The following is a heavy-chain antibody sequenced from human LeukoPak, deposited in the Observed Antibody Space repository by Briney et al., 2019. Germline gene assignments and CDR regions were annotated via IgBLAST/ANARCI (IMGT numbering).Heavy chain of an antibody. CDR3: ARRRDGYNYNWFDP. Sequence: GASLQISCNTSGYSFTTYWIDWVRRLPGKGREWMGIIYPGDSDTSYSPSFQGQVTISADKSITTAYLQWSSLQASDTAMYYCARRRDGYNYNWFDPWGQGALVTVSS. CDR2: IYPGDSDT. CDR1: GYSFTTYW. V-gene: IGHV5-51*01. D-gene: IGHD5-24*01. J-gene: IGHJ5*02.